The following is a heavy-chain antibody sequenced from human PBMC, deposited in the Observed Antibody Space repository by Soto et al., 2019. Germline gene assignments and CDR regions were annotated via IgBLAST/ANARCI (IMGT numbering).Heavy chain of an antibody. Sequence: SGPTLVNPTQTLTLTCTFSGFSLSTSGMCVSWIRQPPGKVLEWLALIDWDDDKYYSTSLKTRLTISKDTYKNQVELPMPNMHPVATATCCGARTLYYCGMDVWGQRPTFAVSS. CDR3: ARTLYYCGMDV. J-gene: IGHJ6*02. CDR2: IDWDDDK. V-gene: IGHV2-70*01. CDR1: GFSLSTSGMC.